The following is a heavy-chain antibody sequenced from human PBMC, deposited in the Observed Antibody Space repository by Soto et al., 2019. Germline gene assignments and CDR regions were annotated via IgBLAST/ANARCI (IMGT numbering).Heavy chain of an antibody. CDR3: AKTITTDSGYSRGRGALVEY. Sequence: QVQLVESGGGVVQPGRSLRLSCAASGFTFSTYGMHWVRQPPGKGLEWVAVISSDGKSEHYADPVKGRFSISRDNSKNTLSLPMNSPRVEDTAVYYCAKTITTDSGYSRGRGALVEYWGQGTLVTVSS. D-gene: IGHD3-22*01. J-gene: IGHJ4*02. CDR2: ISSDGKSE. V-gene: IGHV3-30*18. CDR1: GFTFSTYG.